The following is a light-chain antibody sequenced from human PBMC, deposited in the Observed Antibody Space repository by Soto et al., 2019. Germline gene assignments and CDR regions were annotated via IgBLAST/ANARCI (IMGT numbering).Light chain of an antibody. V-gene: IGLV2-14*01. CDR1: SSDVGGYNY. J-gene: IGLJ1*01. CDR2: EVS. Sequence: QSALTQPASVSGSPGQSITISCTGTSSDVGGYNYVSWYQVHPGKVPKLMIFEVSNRPSGVSNRFSGSKSGNTASLTISGLRTEDEADYYCSSHAGNDNYVFGTGTKVTVL. CDR3: SSHAGNDNYV.